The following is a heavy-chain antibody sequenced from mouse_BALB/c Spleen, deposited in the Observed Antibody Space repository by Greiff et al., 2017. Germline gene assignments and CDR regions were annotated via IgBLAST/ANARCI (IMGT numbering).Heavy chain of an antibody. CDR3: ARWDYGSPFDY. CDR1: GFTFSSYA. V-gene: IGHV5-6-5*01. CDR2: ISSGGST. Sequence: EVMLVESGGGLVKPGGSLKLSCAAFGFTFSSYAMSWVRQTPEKRLEWVASISSGGSTYYPDSVKGRFTISRDNARNILYLQMSSLRSEDTAMYYCARWDYGSPFDYWGQGTTLTVSS. D-gene: IGHD1-1*01. J-gene: IGHJ2*01.